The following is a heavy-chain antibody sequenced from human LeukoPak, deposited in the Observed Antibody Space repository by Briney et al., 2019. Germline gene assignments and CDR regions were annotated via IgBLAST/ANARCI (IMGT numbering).Heavy chain of an antibody. Sequence: GASVKVSCKPALGTFSSYAVSWVRQAPGHGLEWRGGIIPIFGTANYAQKFQGRVTITADKSTSTAYMELSSLRSEDTAVYYCAKSLRMYNYYYYYMDVWGKRTTVSVS. V-gene: IGHV1-69*06. CDR2: IIPIFGTA. D-gene: IGHD1-14*01. CDR3: AKSLRMYNYYYYYMDV. CDR1: LGTFSSYA. J-gene: IGHJ6*03.